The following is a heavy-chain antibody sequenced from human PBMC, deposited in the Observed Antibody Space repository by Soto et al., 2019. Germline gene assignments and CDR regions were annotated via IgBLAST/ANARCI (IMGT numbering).Heavy chain of an antibody. CDR3: AKDYERTGPAWFDP. V-gene: IGHV3-30*18. Sequence: QVQLVESGGGVVQPGGSLRLSCAASGFTFSSYGMHWVRQAPGKGLEWVAVISYDGSNKHYVESVKGRFTISRDDSTTTLYWQMNSMRVEDTGVYYCAKDYERTGPAWFDPWGQGTLVTVSS. CDR1: GFTFSSYG. J-gene: IGHJ5*02. CDR2: ISYDGSNK. D-gene: IGHD3-16*01.